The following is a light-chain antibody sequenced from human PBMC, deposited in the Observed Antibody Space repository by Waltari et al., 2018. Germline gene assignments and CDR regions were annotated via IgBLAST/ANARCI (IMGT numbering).Light chain of an antibody. V-gene: IGLV1-40*01. CDR2: DND. CDR3: QSYDSGQWV. Sequence: QSVLTQPPSVSGAPGQRVTISCTGSSSNIGAGPHVHWYHQFSGTAPKLLIFDNDNRPSGVPDRFSGSRSGTSAYLAITGLQTDDEADYFCQSYDSGQWVFGGGTKVTVL. J-gene: IGLJ3*02. CDR1: SSNIGAGPH.